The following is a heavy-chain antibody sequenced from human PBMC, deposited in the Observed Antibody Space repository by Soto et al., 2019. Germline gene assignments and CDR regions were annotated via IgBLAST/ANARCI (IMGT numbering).Heavy chain of an antibody. CDR2: IYPDDSDA. Sequence: GESLKISCKGSGYSFTTHWIGWVRQMPGKGLEWMGNIYPDDSDATCSPSFQGQVTMSADKSITTAFLQWSSLKASDTAIYYCARKYCRAGNCYFDYWGQGTLVTVYS. V-gene: IGHV5-51*01. D-gene: IGHD2-15*01. CDR1: GYSFTTHW. CDR3: ARKYCRAGNCYFDY. J-gene: IGHJ4*02.